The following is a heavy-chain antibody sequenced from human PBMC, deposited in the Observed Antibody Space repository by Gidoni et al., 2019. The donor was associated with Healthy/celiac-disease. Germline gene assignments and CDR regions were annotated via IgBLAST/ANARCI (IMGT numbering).Heavy chain of an antibody. CDR1: GYTLTELS. CDR2: FDPEEGET. V-gene: IGHV1-24*01. J-gene: IGHJ6*02. CDR3: ATTDSGGSYKYGRSYGMDV. Sequence: QVQLVQSGAEVKKPGASVKVSCKVSGYTLTELSIHWVRQAPGKGLEWMGGFDPEEGETIYAQKFQGRVTMTEDTSTDTAYMELSSLRSEDTAVYYCATTDSGGSYKYGRSYGMDVWGQGTTVTVSS. D-gene: IGHD2-15*01.